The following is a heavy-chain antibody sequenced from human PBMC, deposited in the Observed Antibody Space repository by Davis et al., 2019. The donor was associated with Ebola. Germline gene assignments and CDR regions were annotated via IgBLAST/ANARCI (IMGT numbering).Heavy chain of an antibody. V-gene: IGHV6-1*01. Sequence: HSQTLSLTCAISGDSVSSGGWNWIRQSPSRGLEWLGRTYYRSKWYNDYAVPVKSRLTINPDTSKNQFSLQLNSVTPEDTAVYYCARGWLRTGLDIWGQGTMVIVSS. J-gene: IGHJ3*02. CDR3: ARGWLRTGLDI. CDR2: TYYRSKWYN. CDR1: GDSVSSGG. D-gene: IGHD5-24*01.